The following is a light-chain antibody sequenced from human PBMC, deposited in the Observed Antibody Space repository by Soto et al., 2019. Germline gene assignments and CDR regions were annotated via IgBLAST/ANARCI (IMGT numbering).Light chain of an antibody. V-gene: IGLV2-8*01. CDR2: EVS. J-gene: IGLJ1*01. CDR1: SSDVGGYKY. Sequence: QSVLTQPPSASGSPGQSVTISCTGTSSDVGGYKYVSWYQQHPGKAPKLMIYEVSKRPSGVPDRFSGSKPGNTASLTVSGLQAEDEADYYCSSYEGSNNYVFGSGTKVTVL. CDR3: SSYEGSNNYV.